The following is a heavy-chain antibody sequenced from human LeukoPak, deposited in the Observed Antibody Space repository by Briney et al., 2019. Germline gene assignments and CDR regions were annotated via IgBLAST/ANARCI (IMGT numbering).Heavy chain of an antibody. CDR2: IYYSGST. J-gene: IGHJ5*02. D-gene: IGHD6-6*01. CDR1: GGSISSGGYY. Sequence: SQTLSLTCTVSGGSISSGGYYWSWIRQHPGKGLEWTGYIYYSGSTYYNPSLKSRVTISVDTSKNQFSLKLSSVTAADTAVYYCARVQYGSSSSGWFDPWGQGTLVTLSS. V-gene: IGHV4-31*03. CDR3: ARVQYGSSSSGWFDP.